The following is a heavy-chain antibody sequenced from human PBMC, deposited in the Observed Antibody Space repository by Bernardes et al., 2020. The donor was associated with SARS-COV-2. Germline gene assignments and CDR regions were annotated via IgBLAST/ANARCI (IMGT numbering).Heavy chain of an antibody. CDR2: IYTSGST. CDR3: ARDSGGDSSGWYGFDY. V-gene: IGHV4-4*07. CDR1: GGSISSYY. J-gene: IGHJ4*02. Sequence: SKTLSRTCTVSGGSISSYYWSWIRQPAGQGLEWIGRIYTSGSTNYNPSLKSRVTMSVDTSKNQFSLKLSSVTAADTAVYYCARDSGGDSSGWYGFDYWGQGTLVTVSS. D-gene: IGHD6-19*01.